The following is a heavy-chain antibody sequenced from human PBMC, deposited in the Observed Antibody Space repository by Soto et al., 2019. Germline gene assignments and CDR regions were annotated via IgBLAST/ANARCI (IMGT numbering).Heavy chain of an antibody. CDR3: AKTKRGVVVVVAATPSYGMDV. J-gene: IGHJ6*02. CDR2: ISGSGGST. V-gene: IGHV3-23*01. CDR1: GFTFSSYA. Sequence: GGSLRLSCAASGFTFSSYAMSWVRQAPGKGLEWVSAISGSGGSTYYADSVKGRFTISRDNSKNTLYLQMNSLRAEDTAVYYCAKTKRGVVVVVAATPSYGMDVWGQGTTVTVSS. D-gene: IGHD2-15*01.